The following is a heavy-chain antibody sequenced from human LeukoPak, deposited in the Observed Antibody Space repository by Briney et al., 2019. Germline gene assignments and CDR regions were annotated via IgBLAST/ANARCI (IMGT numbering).Heavy chain of an antibody. CDR3: AKRGIVIRGVLVIGFHKEAYYFDY. CDR1: GLTLSNYA. D-gene: IGHD3-10*01. CDR2: ISERGGST. V-gene: IGHV3-23*01. J-gene: IGHJ4*02. Sequence: QPGGSLRLSCVVSGLTLSNYAMSWVRQAPGKGLEWVSGISERGGSTKYADSVKGRFTISRDNSLNTVYLQMNNLRVEDTAVYFCAKRGIVIRGVLVIGFHKEAYYFDYWGQGILVTVSS.